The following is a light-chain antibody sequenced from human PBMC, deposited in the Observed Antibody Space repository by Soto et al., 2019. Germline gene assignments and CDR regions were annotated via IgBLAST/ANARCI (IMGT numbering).Light chain of an antibody. V-gene: IGKV1-27*01. CDR3: THYNNAPYT. CDR1: QGISNY. Sequence: DIQMNQSPSSLSASVGDRVTITCRARQGISNYLAWYQQKPGKVPKLLIYSASTFQSGVPSRFSGHGSGTDFTLTISSLEHEDVETYYCTHYNNAPYTFGQGTKLKIK. J-gene: IGKJ2*01. CDR2: SAS.